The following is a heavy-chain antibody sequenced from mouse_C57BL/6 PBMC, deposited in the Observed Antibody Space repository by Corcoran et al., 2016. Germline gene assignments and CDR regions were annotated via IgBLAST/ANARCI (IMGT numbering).Heavy chain of an antibody. J-gene: IGHJ1*03. Sequence: QVQLQQSGAELVRPGTSVKMSCKASGYTFTNYWIGWAKQRPGHGLEWIGDIYPGGGYTNYNEKFKGKATLTADKSSSTAYMQFSSLTSEDSAIYYCARGPNYGNFLGYWYFDVWGTGTTVTVSA. CDR2: IYPGGGYT. D-gene: IGHD2-1*01. CDR3: ARGPNYGNFLGYWYFDV. V-gene: IGHV1-63*01. CDR1: GYTFTNYW.